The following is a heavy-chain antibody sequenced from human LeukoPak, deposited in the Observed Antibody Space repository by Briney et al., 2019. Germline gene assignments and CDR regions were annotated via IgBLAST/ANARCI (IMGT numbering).Heavy chain of an antibody. D-gene: IGHD3-3*01. J-gene: IGHJ6*02. CDR1: GGSISSSSYY. V-gene: IGHV4-39*01. Sequence: SETLSLTCTVSGGSISSSSYYWGWIRQPPGKGLEWIGSIYYSGSTYYNPPLKSRVTISVDTSKNQFSLKLSSVTAADTAVYYCARQDTTYYDFWSGYHKEIYGMDVWGQGTTVTVSS. CDR3: ARQDTTYYDFWSGYHKEIYGMDV. CDR2: IYYSGST.